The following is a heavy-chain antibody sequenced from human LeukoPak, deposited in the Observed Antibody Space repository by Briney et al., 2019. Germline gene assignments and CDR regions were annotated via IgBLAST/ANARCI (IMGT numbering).Heavy chain of an antibody. J-gene: IGHJ4*02. Sequence: GGSLRLSCVASGFTFSSYWMSWVRQAPGKGLEWLANIKQDGSEKYYVDSVKGRFTISRDNAKNSLYLQMNSLRAEDTAVYYCARDPGPPYYYGSGSYFRWGQGTLVTVSS. CDR2: IKQDGSEK. V-gene: IGHV3-7*01. CDR1: GFTFSSYW. CDR3: ARDPGPPYYYGSGSYFR. D-gene: IGHD3-10*01.